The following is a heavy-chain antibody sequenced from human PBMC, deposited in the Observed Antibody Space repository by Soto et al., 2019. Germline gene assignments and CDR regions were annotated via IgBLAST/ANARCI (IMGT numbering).Heavy chain of an antibody. CDR3: ARGGIEGVTWNWFDT. V-gene: IGHV3-13*01. CDR1: GFTFSSHD. J-gene: IGHJ5*02. Sequence: EVQLVESGGGLVQPGGSLRLSCTASGFTFSSHDMHWIRQVTGKGLEWVSGIDSAGDAKYPASVKGRFTISRENAKNSLHLQMNSLRVGDTAVYYCARGGIEGVTWNWFDTWGQGTLVTVSS. CDR2: IDSAGDA. D-gene: IGHD3-16*01.